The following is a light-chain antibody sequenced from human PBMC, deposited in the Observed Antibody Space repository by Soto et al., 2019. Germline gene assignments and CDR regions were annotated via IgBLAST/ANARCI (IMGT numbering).Light chain of an antibody. CDR3: SSYTGGNPSYV. CDR2: EVT. Sequence: QSALTQPPSASGSPGQSVTISCTGTSSDVGGYDYVSWYQQHPGKAPKHMIYEVTIRPSGVSDRFSGSNSGNTASLTVSGLQAEDEADYYCSSYTGGNPSYVFGTGTKLTVL. CDR1: SSDVGGYDY. J-gene: IGLJ1*01. V-gene: IGLV2-8*01.